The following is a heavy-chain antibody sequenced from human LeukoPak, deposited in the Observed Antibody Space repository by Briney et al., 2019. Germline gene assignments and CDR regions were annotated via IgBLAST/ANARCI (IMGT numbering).Heavy chain of an antibody. J-gene: IGHJ4*02. D-gene: IGHD6-19*01. CDR1: GGSTSSYY. CDR2: IYYSGST. Sequence: SETLSLTCTVSGGSTSSYYWSWIRQPPGKGLEWIGYIYYSGSTNYNPSLKSRVTISVDTSKNQFSLKLSSVTAADTAVYYCARHSGWYDYWGQGTLVTVSS. CDR3: ARHSGWYDY. V-gene: IGHV4-59*08.